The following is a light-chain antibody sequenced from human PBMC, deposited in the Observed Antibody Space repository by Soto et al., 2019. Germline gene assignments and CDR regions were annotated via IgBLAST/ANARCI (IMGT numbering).Light chain of an antibody. CDR3: TSYAGTYSVFYV. J-gene: IGLJ1*01. CDR2: EVS. CDR1: SSDVGAYNY. V-gene: IGLV2-8*01. Sequence: QSALTQPPSASGSPGQSVTISCTGTSSDVGAYNYVSWYQQLPGKAPKLIIYEVSKRPSGVPDRFSGSKSGNTASLTVSGLQAEDEADYYCTSYAGTYSVFYVFGTGTQLTVL.